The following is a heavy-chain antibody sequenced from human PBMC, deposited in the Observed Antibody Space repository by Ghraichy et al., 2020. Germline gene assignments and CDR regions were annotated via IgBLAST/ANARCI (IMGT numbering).Heavy chain of an antibody. CDR1: GASIGGFY. CDR3: ARHRFEGDASGKRGYFHDY. D-gene: IGHD3-3*01. Sequence: SETLSLTCTVSGASIGGFYWSWIRQPPGKGLEWIGDIYYTGVTNYSPSLKGRLTISLDTSSHQFSLDLSSVTAADTAVYYCARHRFEGDASGKRGYFHDYWGQGTLVTVSS. J-gene: IGHJ4*02. CDR2: IYYTGVT. V-gene: IGHV4-59*01.